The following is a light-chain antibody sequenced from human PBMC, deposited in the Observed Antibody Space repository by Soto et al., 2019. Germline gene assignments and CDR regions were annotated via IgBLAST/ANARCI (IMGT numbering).Light chain of an antibody. CDR2: DAS. J-gene: IGKJ5*01. V-gene: IGKV3-11*01. CDR3: QHRSIWPVS. CDR1: QSVSRY. Sequence: EIVLTHSPSTLSLSPGERASLSCRASQSVSRYLAWYQQKPGQAPRLLIFDASNRATGIPARFSGSGSGTDFTLTISSLEPEDFAVYYCQHRSIWPVSFGQGTRLEIK.